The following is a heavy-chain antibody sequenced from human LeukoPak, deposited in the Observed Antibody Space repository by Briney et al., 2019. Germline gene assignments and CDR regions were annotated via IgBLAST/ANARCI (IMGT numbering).Heavy chain of an antibody. V-gene: IGHV3-48*01. Sequence: GGSLRLSCAASGFSFKTYSMNWVRQAPGKGREWVSYISSSSNTIYYADSVKGRFTISRGNGKNSMYLQMNSLRAEDTAVYYCARQYYYYMDVWGKGTTVTVSS. CDR3: ARQYYYYMDV. J-gene: IGHJ6*03. CDR2: ISSSSNTI. CDR1: GFSFKTYS.